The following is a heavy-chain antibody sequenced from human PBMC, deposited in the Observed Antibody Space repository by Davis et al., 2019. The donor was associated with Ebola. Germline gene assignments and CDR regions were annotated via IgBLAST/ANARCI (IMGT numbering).Heavy chain of an antibody. CDR1: VITFSSYA. Sequence: GGSLRLSCADSVITFSSYAMTWVRQAPGKGLEWVSAISGSGGTTYYAGSVKGRFTVSRDNSKKTMYLQMNSLRAEDAAVYYCARDDHCSSTSCFMYYYYGMDVWGKGTTVTVSS. D-gene: IGHD2-2*01. J-gene: IGHJ6*04. V-gene: IGHV3-23*01. CDR3: ARDDHCSSTSCFMYYYYGMDV. CDR2: ISGSGGTT.